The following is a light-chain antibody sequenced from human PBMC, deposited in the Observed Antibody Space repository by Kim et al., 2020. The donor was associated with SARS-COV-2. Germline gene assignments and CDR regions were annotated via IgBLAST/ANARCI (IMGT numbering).Light chain of an antibody. Sequence: SPAEKATLSCRASQTVNGNYLAWYQQQPGRAPRLLIFAASSRATGIPDRFSGSGSGTDFTLTISRLEPEDFAVYYCQQHGSSPLTFGGGTKVDIK. CDR3: QQHGSSPLT. CDR1: QTVNGNY. J-gene: IGKJ4*01. CDR2: AAS. V-gene: IGKV3-20*01.